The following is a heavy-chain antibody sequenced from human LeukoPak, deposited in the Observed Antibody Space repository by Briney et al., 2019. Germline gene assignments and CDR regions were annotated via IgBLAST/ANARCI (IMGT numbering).Heavy chain of an antibody. V-gene: IGHV1-46*01. Sequence: GASEKVSCKASGYTFTSYYMHWVRQAPGQGLEWMGIINPSGGSTSYAQKFQGRVTMTRDTSTSTVYMELSSLRSDDTAVYYCVRTMVRGVNWFDPWGQGTLVTVSS. CDR2: INPSGGST. CDR1: GYTFTSYY. D-gene: IGHD3-10*01. CDR3: VRTMVRGVNWFDP. J-gene: IGHJ5*02.